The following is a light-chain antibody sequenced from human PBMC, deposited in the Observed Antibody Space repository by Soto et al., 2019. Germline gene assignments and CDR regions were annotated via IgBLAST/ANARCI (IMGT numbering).Light chain of an antibody. Sequence: EIVLTQSPATLSLSLGERATLSCRASQSVSNYLACYQHKPGQAPRLLIYDASNRASGIPARFSGSGSGTDFTLTISSLDPEDFAVYYCQQRSNWPPVTFGGGTKVDIK. CDR2: DAS. CDR3: QQRSNWPPVT. CDR1: QSVSNY. J-gene: IGKJ4*01. V-gene: IGKV3-11*01.